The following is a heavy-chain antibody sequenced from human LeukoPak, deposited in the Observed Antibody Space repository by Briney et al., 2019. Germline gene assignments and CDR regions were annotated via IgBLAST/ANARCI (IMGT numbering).Heavy chain of an antibody. V-gene: IGHV4-34*01. CDR2: INHSGST. CDR3: ARGRGKYYYGSGSYYTDY. J-gene: IGHJ4*02. CDR1: GGSFSGYY. Sequence: PSETLSLTCAVYGGSFSGYYWSWIRQPPGKGLEWIGEINHSGSTNYNPSLKSRVTISVDTSKNQFSLKLSSVTAADTAVYYCARGRGKYYYGSGSYYTDYWGQGTLVTVSS. D-gene: IGHD3-10*01.